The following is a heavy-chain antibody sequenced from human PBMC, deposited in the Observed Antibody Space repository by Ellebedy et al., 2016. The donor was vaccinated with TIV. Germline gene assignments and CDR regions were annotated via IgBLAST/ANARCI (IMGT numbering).Heavy chain of an antibody. CDR1: GGSISSYY. Sequence: SETLSLTXTVSGGSISSYYWSWIRQPPGKGLEWIGYIYYSGSTNYNPSLKSRVTISVDTSKNQFSLKLSSVTAADTAVYYCARGALMELPYYYYGMDVWGQGTTVTVSS. CDR2: IYYSGST. CDR3: ARGALMELPYYYYGMDV. J-gene: IGHJ6*02. V-gene: IGHV4-59*01. D-gene: IGHD1-26*01.